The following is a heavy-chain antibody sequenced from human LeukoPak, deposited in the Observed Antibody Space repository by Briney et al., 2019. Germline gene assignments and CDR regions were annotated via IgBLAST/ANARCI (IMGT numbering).Heavy chain of an antibody. CDR3: ARDVHYDSSGYFGRIDY. CDR2: ISYDGSNK. CDR1: GFTFSSYA. V-gene: IGHV3-30-3*01. D-gene: IGHD3-22*01. J-gene: IGHJ4*02. Sequence: GGSLRLSCVASGFTFSSYAMHWVRQAPGKGLEWVAVISYDGSNKYYADSVKDRFTISRDNSKNTLYLQMNSLRAEDTAVYYCARDVHYDSSGYFGRIDYWGQGTLVTVSS.